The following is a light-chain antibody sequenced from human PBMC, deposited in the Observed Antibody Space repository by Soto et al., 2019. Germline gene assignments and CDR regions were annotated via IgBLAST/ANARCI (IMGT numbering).Light chain of an antibody. CDR2: GAS. J-gene: IGKJ2*01. CDR1: QSVSSN. CDR3: QQYSNWPYT. V-gene: IGKV3-15*01. Sequence: EIVMTQSPATLSVSPGERATLSCRASQSVSSNLAWYQQKPGQAPRLLIYGASTRATGIPARFSGSGSGTEFTLTIGSLQSEDFAVYYCQQYSNWPYTFGQGTNLEIK.